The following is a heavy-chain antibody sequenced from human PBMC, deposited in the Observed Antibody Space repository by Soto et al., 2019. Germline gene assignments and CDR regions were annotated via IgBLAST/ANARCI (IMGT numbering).Heavy chain of an antibody. V-gene: IGHV3-33*01. CDR3: AIEGVADQLRRLAP. J-gene: IGHJ1*01. CDR2: IWYDGSNK. D-gene: IGHD2-2*01. CDR1: GFTFSSYG. Sequence: HPGGSLRLSCAASGFTFSSYGMHWVRQAPGKGLEWVAVIWYDGSNKYYADSVKGRFTISRDNSKNTLYLQMNSLRAEDTAVYYCAIEGVADQLRRLAPWGQGSLVTVSS.